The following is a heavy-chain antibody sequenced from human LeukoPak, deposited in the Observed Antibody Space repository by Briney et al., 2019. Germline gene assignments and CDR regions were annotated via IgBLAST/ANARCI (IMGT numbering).Heavy chain of an antibody. CDR2: VHPNSGNT. CDR3: ARGPRNDP. CDR1: GYPFTTYE. Sequence: ASVKVSCKTSGYPFTTYEINWVRQAAGQGLEWMGWVHPNSGNTACAQKFQGRVTMTRDTSITTAYMELSGLRSDDTAVYFCARGPRNDPWGQGTLVTVSS. V-gene: IGHV1-8*01. J-gene: IGHJ5*02. D-gene: IGHD1-14*01.